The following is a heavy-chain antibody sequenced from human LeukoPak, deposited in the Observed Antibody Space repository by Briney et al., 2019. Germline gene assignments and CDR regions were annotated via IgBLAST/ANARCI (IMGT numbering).Heavy chain of an antibody. J-gene: IGHJ5*02. D-gene: IGHD1-26*01. CDR2: TRNKANSYTT. V-gene: IGHV3-72*01. Sequence: GGSLRLSCAASGFTFSDHYMDWVRQAPGKGLEWVGRTRNKANSYTTEYAASVKGRFTISRDDSKNSLYLQMNSLRAEDTAVYYCARVYSGSYYWFDPWGQGTLVTVSS. CDR1: GFTFSDHY. CDR3: ARVYSGSYYWFDP.